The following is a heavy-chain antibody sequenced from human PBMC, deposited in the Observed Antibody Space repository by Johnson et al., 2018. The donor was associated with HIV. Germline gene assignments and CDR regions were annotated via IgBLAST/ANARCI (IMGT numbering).Heavy chain of an antibody. V-gene: IGHV3-30*04. Sequence: QVQLVESGGGLVQPGGSLRLSCAASGFTFSSYAMHWVRQAPGKGLEWVAVISYDGSNKYYADSVKGRFTIARDNSKNTLYVQMNSLRAEDTAVYYCARVEPIRRAIDAFDIWGQGTMVTVSS. CDR3: ARVEPIRRAIDAFDI. CDR1: GFTFSSYA. CDR2: ISYDGSNK. J-gene: IGHJ3*02.